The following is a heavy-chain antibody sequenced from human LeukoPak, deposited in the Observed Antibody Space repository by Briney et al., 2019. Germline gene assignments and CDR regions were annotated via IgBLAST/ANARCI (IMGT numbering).Heavy chain of an antibody. V-gene: IGHV4-4*07. J-gene: IGHJ5*02. D-gene: IGHD1-26*01. CDR2: ISSSGDT. Sequence: PSETLSLTCRVPGASISSYYWNWIRLPAGKGLEWIGRISSSGDTNYNPSLKSRVTMSVDTSKTQLSLKLSSVTAADTAVYYCASFGGSYNWFDPWGQGTLVTVSS. CDR1: GASISSYY. CDR3: ASFGGSYNWFDP.